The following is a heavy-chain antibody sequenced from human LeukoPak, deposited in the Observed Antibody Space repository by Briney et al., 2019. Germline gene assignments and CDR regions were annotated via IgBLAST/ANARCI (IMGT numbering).Heavy chain of an antibody. CDR2: IYSYSGST. D-gene: IGHD4-17*01. V-gene: IGHV4-39*01. J-gene: IGHJ4*02. Sequence: SETLSLTCTVSGGSISSSSYYWGWIRQPPGKGLEWIGSIYSYSGSTYYNPSLKSRVTISVDTSKNQFSLKLSSVTAADTAVYYCGRVDGDRFFDYWGQGTLVTVSS. CDR3: GRVDGDRFFDY. CDR1: GGSISSSSYY.